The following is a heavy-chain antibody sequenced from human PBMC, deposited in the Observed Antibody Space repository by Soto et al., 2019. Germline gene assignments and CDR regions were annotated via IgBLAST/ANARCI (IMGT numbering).Heavy chain of an antibody. Sequence: SETLSLTCAVYGGSFSGYYWSWIRQPPGKGLEWIGEINHGGSTNYNPSLKSRVTISVDTSKNQFSLKMSSVTAADTAVYYCARAGDIVVLAGYYYYGMDVWGQGTTVTV. J-gene: IGHJ6*02. CDR1: GGSFSGYY. V-gene: IGHV4-34*01. D-gene: IGHD2-2*01. CDR3: ARAGDIVVLAGYYYYGMDV. CDR2: INHGGST.